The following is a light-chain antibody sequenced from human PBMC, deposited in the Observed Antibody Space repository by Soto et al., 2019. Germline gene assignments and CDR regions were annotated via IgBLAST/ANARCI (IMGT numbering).Light chain of an antibody. CDR2: AAS. CDR3: QQYNPYSRT. Sequence: DVQMTQSPSSLSASVGDRVTITCRASQGISSWLAWYQQKPGKAPNLLIYAASSLQSGVPSRFSGSGSGTDFTLTISSLQRDDFAIYYCQQYNPYSRTFGQGTKVDI. CDR1: QGISSW. V-gene: IGKV1D-16*01. J-gene: IGKJ1*01.